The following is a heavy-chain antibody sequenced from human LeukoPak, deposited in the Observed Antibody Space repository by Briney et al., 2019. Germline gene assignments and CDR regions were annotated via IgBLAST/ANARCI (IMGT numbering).Heavy chain of an antibody. CDR1: GGSISSYY. V-gene: IGHV4-34*01. J-gene: IGHJ3*02. Sequence: PSETLSLTCTVSGGSISSYYWSWIRQPPGKGLEWIGEINHSGSTNYDPSLKSRVTISVDTSKNQFSLKLSSVTAADTAVYYCARDVVVTSSPDAFDIWGQGTMVTVSS. CDR2: INHSGST. CDR3: ARDVVVTSSPDAFDI. D-gene: IGHD2-21*02.